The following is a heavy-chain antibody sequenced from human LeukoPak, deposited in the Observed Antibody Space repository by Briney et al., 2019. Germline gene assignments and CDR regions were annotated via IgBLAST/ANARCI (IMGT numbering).Heavy chain of an antibody. CDR3: ARAGYCSSTSCYDYYYYGMDV. CDR2: ISAYNGNT. Sequence: ASVKVSCKASGYTFTSYGISWVRQAPGQELEWMGWISAYNGNTNYAQKLQGRVTMTTDTSTSTAYMELRSLRSDDTAVYYCARAGYCSSTSCYDYYYYGMDVWGQGTTVTVSS. D-gene: IGHD2-2*01. V-gene: IGHV1-18*01. J-gene: IGHJ6*02. CDR1: GYTFTSYG.